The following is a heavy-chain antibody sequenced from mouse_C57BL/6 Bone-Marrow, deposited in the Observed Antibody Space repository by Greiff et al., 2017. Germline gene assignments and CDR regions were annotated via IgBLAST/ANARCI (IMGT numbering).Heavy chain of an antibody. CDR3: ARCGDYDELLAMDY. CDR1: GYSFTSYY. Sequence: VQRVESGPELVKPGASVTISCKASGYSFTSYYIHWVKQRPGQGLEWIGWIYPGSGNTKYNEKFKGKATLTADTSSSTAYMQLSSLTSEDSAVYYCARCGDYDELLAMDYWGQGTSVTVSS. D-gene: IGHD2-4*01. J-gene: IGHJ4*01. CDR2: IYPGSGNT. V-gene: IGHV1-66*01.